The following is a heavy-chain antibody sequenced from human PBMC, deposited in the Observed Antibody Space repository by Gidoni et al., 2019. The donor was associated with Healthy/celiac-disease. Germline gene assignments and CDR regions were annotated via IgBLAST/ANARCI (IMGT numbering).Heavy chain of an antibody. CDR2: IIPIFGTA. Sequence: QGLEWMGGIIPIFGTANYAQKFQGRVTITADESTSTAYMELSSLRSEDTAVYYCASSGYSGSYFTFDYWGQGTLVTVSS. CDR3: ASSGYSGSYFTFDY. V-gene: IGHV1-69*01. J-gene: IGHJ4*02. D-gene: IGHD1-26*01.